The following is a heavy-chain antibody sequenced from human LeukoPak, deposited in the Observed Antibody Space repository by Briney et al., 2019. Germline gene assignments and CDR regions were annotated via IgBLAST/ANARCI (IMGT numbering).Heavy chain of an antibody. CDR1: GYIFSNSW. J-gene: IGHJ5*02. D-gene: IGHD4-23*01. V-gene: IGHV5-51*01. CDR3: ARLSGGPRGLFDT. Sequence: GESLKISCKASGYIFSNSWIGWVRQMPGKGLEWMGIIYPGDSNTRYSPSFQGQVTISADKSISTAYVQWSSLKASDTAMCYCARLSGGPRGLFDTWGQGTLVTVTS. CDR2: IYPGDSNT.